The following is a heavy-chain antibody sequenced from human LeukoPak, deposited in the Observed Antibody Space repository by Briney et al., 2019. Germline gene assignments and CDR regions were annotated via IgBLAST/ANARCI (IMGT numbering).Heavy chain of an antibody. V-gene: IGHV3-48*01. J-gene: IGHJ4*02. CDR1: GFTFSSYS. CDR3: ASPFDY. Sequence: GSLRLSCSASGFTFSSYSMNWVRQAPGKGLEWVSYIDSSSSTIYYADSVKGRFTISRDNAKNSLYLQMNSLRAEDTAVYYCASPFDYWGQGTLVTVSS. CDR2: IDSSSSTI.